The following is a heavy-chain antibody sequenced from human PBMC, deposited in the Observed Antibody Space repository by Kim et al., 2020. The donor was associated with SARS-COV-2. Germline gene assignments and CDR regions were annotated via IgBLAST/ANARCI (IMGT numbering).Heavy chain of an antibody. D-gene: IGHD1-1*01. Sequence: SETLSLTCTVSGGSISSGGYYWSWIRQHPGKGLEWIGYIYYSGSTYYNPSLKSRVTISVDTSKNQFSLKLSSVTAADTAVYYCASDARDMDDSFDYWGQGTLVTVSS. CDR1: GGSISSGGYY. CDR3: ASDARDMDDSFDY. J-gene: IGHJ4*02. CDR2: IYYSGST. V-gene: IGHV4-31*03.